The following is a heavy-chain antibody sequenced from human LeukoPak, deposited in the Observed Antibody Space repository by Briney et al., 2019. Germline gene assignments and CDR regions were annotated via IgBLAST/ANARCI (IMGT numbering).Heavy chain of an antibody. V-gene: IGHV3-23*01. D-gene: IGHD5-18*01. CDR2: ISGSGGST. CDR3: AKGGSGYSYGTLGY. Sequence: GGSLRLSCAASGFTFSSYSMNWIRQAPGKGLEWVSAISGSGGSTYYADSVKGRFTISRDNSKNTLYLQMNSLRAEDTAVYYCAKGGSGYSYGTLGYWGQGTLVTVSS. CDR1: GFTFSSYS. J-gene: IGHJ4*02.